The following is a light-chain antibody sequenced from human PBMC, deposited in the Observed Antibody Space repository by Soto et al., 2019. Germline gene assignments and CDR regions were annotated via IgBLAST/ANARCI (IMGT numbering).Light chain of an antibody. CDR1: QSVDIY. CDR3: QQRKYWPPLT. V-gene: IGKV3-11*01. CDR2: DAS. J-gene: IGKJ4*01. Sequence: EVVVTQSPVTLALSPGERATLSCRTSQSVDIYVAWYQQKPGQAPRLLIYDASNRAPGIPTRFSGSGSGTDFTLTTSSQEPEDFAVYYCQQRKYWPPLTFGGGPKVEIK.